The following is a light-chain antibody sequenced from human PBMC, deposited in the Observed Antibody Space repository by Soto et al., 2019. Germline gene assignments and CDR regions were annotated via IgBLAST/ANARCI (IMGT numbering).Light chain of an antibody. CDR2: GAS. CDR1: QTVTNDY. Sequence: EVVLTQSPGTLSLSPGEGASLSCRASQTVTNDYLAWYLQRPGQAPRLLIYGASSRATGIPDRFSGSGSGTDFTLTISRLEPEDFAVYYCQLYGRSRRATFGQGTRLEIK. CDR3: QLYGRSRRAT. V-gene: IGKV3-20*01. J-gene: IGKJ5*01.